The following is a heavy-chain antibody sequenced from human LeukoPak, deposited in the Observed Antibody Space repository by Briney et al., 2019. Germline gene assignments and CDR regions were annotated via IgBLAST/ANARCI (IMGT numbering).Heavy chain of an antibody. J-gene: IGHJ4*02. Sequence: ASVKVSCKASGYTFKSYGISWVRQAPGQGLEWMGWISAYNGNTNYAQKLQGRVTMTTDTSTSTAYMELRSLRSDGTAVYYCAGGPLQMGYYDSSGYSSFDYWGQGTLVTVSS. CDR1: GYTFKSYG. CDR2: ISAYNGNT. CDR3: AGGPLQMGYYDSSGYSSFDY. D-gene: IGHD3-22*01. V-gene: IGHV1-18*01.